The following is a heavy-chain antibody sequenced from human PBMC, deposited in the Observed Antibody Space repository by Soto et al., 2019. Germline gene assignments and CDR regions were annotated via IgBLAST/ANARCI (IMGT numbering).Heavy chain of an antibody. J-gene: IGHJ6*02. CDR3: ARAGDCSGGSCYLYNRYYYGMDV. D-gene: IGHD2-15*01. CDR1: GFTFSSYD. V-gene: IGHV3-13*01. CDR2: IGTAGDT. Sequence: GGSLRLSCAASGFTFSSYDMHWVRQATGKGLEWVSAIGTAGDTYYPGSVQGRFTISRENAKNSLYLQMNSLRAEDTAVYYCARAGDCSGGSCYLYNRYYYGMDVWGQGTTVTVSS.